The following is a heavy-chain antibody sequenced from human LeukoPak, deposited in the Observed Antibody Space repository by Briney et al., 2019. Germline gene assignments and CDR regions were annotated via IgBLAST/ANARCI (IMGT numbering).Heavy chain of an antibody. D-gene: IGHD4-11*01. CDR3: ARSVPSLDYLFDS. CDR2: IYNSGIT. CDR1: GGSISSYY. V-gene: IGHV4-59*08. J-gene: IGHJ5*01. Sequence: SETLSLTCTVSGGSISSYYWTWIRQLPGKGLEWIGYIYNSGITNFNPSLKSRVTVSVDTSKNQFSLRLTSVTAADTAVYYCARSVPSLDYLFDSWGHGTLVTVSS.